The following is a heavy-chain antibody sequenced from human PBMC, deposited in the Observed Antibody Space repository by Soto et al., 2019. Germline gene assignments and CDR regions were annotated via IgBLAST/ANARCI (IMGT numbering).Heavy chain of an antibody. D-gene: IGHD1-1*01. CDR2: MNPNTGNS. CDR1: GYTFTSYD. J-gene: IGHJ4*02. CDR3: ARRAETNGWNGFGADKYYFDF. Sequence: ASVKVSCKASGYTFTSYDIYWERQATGQGLEWMGWMNPNTGNSGYAQKFQGRVTMTSDTSISTAHMELSSLRSEDTAVYYCARRAETNGWNGFGADKYYFDFWGQGTLVTISS. V-gene: IGHV1-8*01.